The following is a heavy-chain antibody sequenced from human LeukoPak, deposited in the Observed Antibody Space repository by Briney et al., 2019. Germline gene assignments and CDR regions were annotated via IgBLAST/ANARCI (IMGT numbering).Heavy chain of an antibody. J-gene: IGHJ4*02. V-gene: IGHV3-21*01. CDR1: GFTFSNYN. D-gene: IGHD3-3*01. Sequence: GGSLRLSCAAPGFTFSNYNMNWVRQAPGKGLEWISSITSSSSYKFYADSVKGRFTISRDNAKNSLYLQMNSLRAEDTAVYYCASDFWSGYYTPMGVNYWGQGTLVTVSS. CDR2: ITSSSSYK. CDR3: ASDFWSGYYTPMGVNY.